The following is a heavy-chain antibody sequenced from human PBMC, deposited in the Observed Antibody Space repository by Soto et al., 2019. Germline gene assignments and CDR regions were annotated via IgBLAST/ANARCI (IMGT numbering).Heavy chain of an antibody. Sequence: GASVKVSCKASGGTFSSYAISWVRQAPGQGLEWMGGIIPIFGTANYAQKFQGRVTITADESTSTAYMELSSLRSEDTAVYYCARGGKGRDGYNFFHYYYYGMDVWGQGTTVTVSS. CDR1: GGTFSSYA. V-gene: IGHV1-69*13. J-gene: IGHJ6*02. CDR2: IIPIFGTA. CDR3: ARGGKGRDGYNFFHYYYYGMDV. D-gene: IGHD5-12*01.